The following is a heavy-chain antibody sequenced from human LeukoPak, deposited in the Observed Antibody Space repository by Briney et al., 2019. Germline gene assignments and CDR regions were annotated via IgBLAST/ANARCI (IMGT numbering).Heavy chain of an antibody. CDR2: ISYDGRKM. D-gene: IGHD2-2*01. CDR3: ARGFNYAFDY. CDR1: GFTFSDYG. Sequence: GGSLRLSCVASGFTFSDYGIHWVRQAPGKGLEWVAVISYDGRKMKYADSVKGRFTISRDNAKNSLYLQMNSLRADDTATYYCARGFNYAFDYWGQGTLVTVSS. V-gene: IGHV3-30*03. J-gene: IGHJ4*02.